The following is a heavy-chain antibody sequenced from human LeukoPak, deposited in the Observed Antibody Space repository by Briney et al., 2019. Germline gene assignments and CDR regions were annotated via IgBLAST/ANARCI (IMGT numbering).Heavy chain of an antibody. D-gene: IGHD5-18*01. V-gene: IGHV3-64*01. CDR3: ARASGYSYAPDY. CDR2: ISSDGSAT. CDR1: GFTFNVYG. J-gene: IGHJ4*02. Sequence: GGSLRLSCAASGFTFNVYGMHWVRQAPGKGLEYVSAISSDGSATYYANSVKGRFTISRDNSKNTLYLQMGSLRSEDMAVYYCARASGYSYAPDYWGQGTLVTVSS.